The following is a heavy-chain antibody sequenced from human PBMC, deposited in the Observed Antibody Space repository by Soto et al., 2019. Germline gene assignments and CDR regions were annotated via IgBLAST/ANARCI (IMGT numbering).Heavy chain of an antibody. CDR3: ARAEDYYDSSGYQY. CDR2: INPNSGGT. D-gene: IGHD3-22*01. V-gene: IGHV1-2*04. Sequence: GASVKVSCKASGYTFTGYYMHWVRQAPGQGLEWMGWINPNSGGTNYAQKFQGWVTMTRDTSISTAYMELSRLRSDDTAVYYCARAEDYYDSSGYQYWGQGTLVTVSS. J-gene: IGHJ4*02. CDR1: GYTFTGYY.